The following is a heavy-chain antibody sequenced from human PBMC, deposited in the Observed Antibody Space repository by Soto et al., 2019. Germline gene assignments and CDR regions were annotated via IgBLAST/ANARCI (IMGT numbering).Heavy chain of an antibody. CDR1: GFTFSTYS. CDR2: ISYDGTKK. CDR3: VRWWVTGDGSDLGYNWFNP. V-gene: IGHV3-30-3*01. D-gene: IGHD3-16*01. J-gene: IGHJ5*02. Sequence: QVQVVESGGGVVQPGRSLRLSCAASGFTFSTYSMYWIRQAPGKGLEWVALISYDGTKKDYADSVKGRFTISRDNSKNALYLQINSLRTDDTAVYYCVRWWVTGDGSDLGYNWFNPWGQGTLVTVSS.